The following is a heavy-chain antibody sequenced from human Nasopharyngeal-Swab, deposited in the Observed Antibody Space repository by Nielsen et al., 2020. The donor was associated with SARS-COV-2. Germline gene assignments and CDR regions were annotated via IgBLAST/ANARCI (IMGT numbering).Heavy chain of an antibody. Sequence: SETLSLTCTVSGVSYDFMEAFYWAWIRQAPGQGLEWIGSCSGGGNCNFNPSLKSRVTISVDKSKNQFSLKLSSVTAADTAVYYCARGGGAVADGFDYWGQGTLVTVSS. D-gene: IGHD6-19*01. V-gene: IGHV4-61*05. J-gene: IGHJ4*02. CDR1: GVSYDFMEAFY. CDR2: CSGGGNC. CDR3: ARGGGAVADGFDY.